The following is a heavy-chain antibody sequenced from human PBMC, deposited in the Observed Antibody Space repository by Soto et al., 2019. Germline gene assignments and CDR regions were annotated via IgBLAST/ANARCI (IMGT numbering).Heavy chain of an antibody. CDR2: VHHNGVT. CDR3: ARAPDAFDI. Sequence: PSETLSLTCSVSGGSISSGDYYWSWIRQPPGKGLEWVGFVHHNGVTYYNPSLKSRLSISVDTSNNQFSLMLHSVIAADTAVYYCARAPDAFDIWGQGTMVTV. CDR1: GGSISSGDYY. V-gene: IGHV4-30-4*01. J-gene: IGHJ3*02.